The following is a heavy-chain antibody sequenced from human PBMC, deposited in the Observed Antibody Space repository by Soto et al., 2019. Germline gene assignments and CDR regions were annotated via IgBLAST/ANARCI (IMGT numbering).Heavy chain of an antibody. J-gene: IGHJ4*02. CDR1: GFTFSSYA. Sequence: GGSLRLSCAASGFTFSSYAMSWVRQAPGKGLEWVSAISGSGGSTYYADSVKGRFTISRDNSKNTLYLQRNSLRAEDTAVYYCAKDFPGDYYDSSGPAGYWGQGTLVTVSS. CDR2: ISGSGGST. CDR3: AKDFPGDYYDSSGPAGY. V-gene: IGHV3-23*01. D-gene: IGHD3-22*01.